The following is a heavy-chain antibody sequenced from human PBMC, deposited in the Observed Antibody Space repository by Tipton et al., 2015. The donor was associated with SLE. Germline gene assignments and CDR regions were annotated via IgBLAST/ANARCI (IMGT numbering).Heavy chain of an antibody. CDR2: TYDGGSA. CDR1: GGSTSSYY. D-gene: IGHD1-1*01. CDR3: ARTSGSHGNYYFDS. Sequence: TLSLTCPVSGGSTSSYYWSWIRQPPGKGLEWIGYTYDGGSANYNPSLKSRVSLSIYTSKNQFSLRLSSVTAADTAVYYCARTSGSHGNYYFDSWGQGTLVTVSS. J-gene: IGHJ4*02. V-gene: IGHV4-59*01.